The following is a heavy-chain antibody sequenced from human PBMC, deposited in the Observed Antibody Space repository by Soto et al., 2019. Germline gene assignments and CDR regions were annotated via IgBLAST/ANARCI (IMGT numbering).Heavy chain of an antibody. V-gene: IGHV3-30-3*01. CDR2: ISYDGSNE. J-gene: IGHJ4*02. CDR1: WFTFSSYA. D-gene: IGHD3-3*01. Sequence: LRLSCVASWFTFSSYAMHWVRQAPGKGLEWLALISYDGSNEYYADSVKGRFIISRDNSKNTLYLQVNSLRAEDTAMYYCTRETMTIRLYFDYWGQGALVTVSS. CDR3: TRETMTIRLYFDY.